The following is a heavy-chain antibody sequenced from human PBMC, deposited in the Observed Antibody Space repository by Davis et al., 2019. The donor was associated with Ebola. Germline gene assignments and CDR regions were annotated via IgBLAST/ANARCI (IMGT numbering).Heavy chain of an antibody. V-gene: IGHV4-39*01. J-gene: IGHJ4*02. CDR3: ARSSTKTPMDY. Sequence: MPSETLSLTCTVSGGSISISSYYWGWIRQPPGKGLEWIGSIYYSGSTYYNPSLKSRVTISVDTSKNQFSLKLSSVTAADTAVYYCARSSTKTPMDYWGQGTLVTVSS. CDR1: GGSISISSYY. CDR2: IYYSGST. D-gene: IGHD6-13*01.